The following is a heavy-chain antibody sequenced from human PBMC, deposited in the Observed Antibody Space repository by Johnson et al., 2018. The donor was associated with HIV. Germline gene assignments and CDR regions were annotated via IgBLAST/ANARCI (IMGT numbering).Heavy chain of an antibody. CDR2: IKSKTDGGTI. CDR3: TTDRRALWYDYDSSGYYSRAFDF. CDR1: GFTFSSYG. Sequence: VQLVESGGGVVQPGRSLRLSCAASGFTFSSYGIHWVRQAPGKGLEWVGRIKSKTDGGTIDYAAPVKGRFTISGDDSKNTLYLQMNSLKTEDTAVYYCTTDRRALWYDYDSSGYYSRAFDFWGQGTMVTVSS. J-gene: IGHJ3*01. D-gene: IGHD3-22*01. V-gene: IGHV3-15*01.